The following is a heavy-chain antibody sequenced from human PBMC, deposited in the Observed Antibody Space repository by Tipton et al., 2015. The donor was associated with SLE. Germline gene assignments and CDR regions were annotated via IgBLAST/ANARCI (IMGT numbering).Heavy chain of an antibody. Sequence: TLSLTCAVYAGSFGGYYWSWIRQPPGKGLEWIGEINHSGSTYYNPSLKSRVTISVDTSKNQFSLKLTYVTAADTAVYYCVRGGGSSSGRWFDPWGRGTLVTVSS. J-gene: IGHJ5*02. V-gene: IGHV4-34*01. CDR3: VRGGGSSSGRWFDP. CDR2: INHSGST. CDR1: AGSFGGYY. D-gene: IGHD3-10*01.